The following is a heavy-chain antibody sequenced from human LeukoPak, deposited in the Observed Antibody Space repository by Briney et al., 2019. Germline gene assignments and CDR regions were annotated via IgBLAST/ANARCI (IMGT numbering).Heavy chain of an antibody. CDR1: GGSITRRSYY. CDR2: INYSGST. Sequence: SETLTLNCTVSGGSITRRSYYWRWIRQPPGKGLEWIGDINYSGSTYYNASLRSRVTMSVDTSRSQFSLKLTSVTAADTAVYYCARRYSSGSNYFDYWGQGTLATVSP. J-gene: IGHJ4*02. D-gene: IGHD2-15*01. V-gene: IGHV4-39*01. CDR3: ARRYSSGSNYFDY.